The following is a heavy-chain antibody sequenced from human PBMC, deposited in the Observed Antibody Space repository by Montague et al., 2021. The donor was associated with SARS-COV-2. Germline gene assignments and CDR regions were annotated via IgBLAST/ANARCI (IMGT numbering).Heavy chain of an antibody. V-gene: IGHV3-43*01. J-gene: IGHJ4*02. CDR3: GKEMPKYLWSANLDY. CDR1: GFTLEDYT. Sequence: SLRLSCAASGFTLEDYTMSWVRQAPEKGLEWVSLISWNGATTYYADSVKGRFTISRDNSENSLYLQMNSLRPEDTAFYFCGKEMPKYLWSANLDYWGQGTLVTVSS. CDR2: ISWNGATT. D-gene: IGHD2-21*01.